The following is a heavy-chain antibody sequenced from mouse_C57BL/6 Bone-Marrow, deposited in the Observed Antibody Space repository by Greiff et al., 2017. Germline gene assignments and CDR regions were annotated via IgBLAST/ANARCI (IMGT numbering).Heavy chain of an antibody. CDR3: AKNIISFYYFYAMDY. V-gene: IGHV2-5*01. Sequence: QVQLKESGPGLVQPSQSLSITCTVSGFSLTSYGVHWVRQSPGKGLEWLGVIWRGGSTDYNAAFMSRLSITKDNSKSQVFFKMNSLQADDTAIYYCAKNIISFYYFYAMDYWGQGTSVTVSS. CDR2: IWRGGST. D-gene: IGHD1-1*01. J-gene: IGHJ4*01. CDR1: GFSLTSYG.